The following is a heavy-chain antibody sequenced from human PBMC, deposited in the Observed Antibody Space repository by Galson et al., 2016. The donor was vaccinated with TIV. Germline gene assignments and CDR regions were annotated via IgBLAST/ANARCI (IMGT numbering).Heavy chain of an antibody. CDR2: ITGSGTTT. CDR1: GFKFSNYA. CDR3: AKNPHSIPLYDMDV. J-gene: IGHJ6*03. D-gene: IGHD3-3*02. V-gene: IGHV3-23*01. Sequence: SLRLSCAASGFKFSNYAMNWVRQAPGKGLEWVSSITGSGTTTHYADSLKGRFTISRDNSKSTLYLQISGLRAEDSAIYYCAKNPHSIPLYDMDVWGQGTTVTVSS.